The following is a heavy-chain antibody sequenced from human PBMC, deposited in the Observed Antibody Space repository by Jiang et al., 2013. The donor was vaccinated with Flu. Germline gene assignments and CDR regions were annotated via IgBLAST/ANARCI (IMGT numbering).Heavy chain of an antibody. V-gene: IGHV1-69*01. CDR2: IIPIFGTA. CDR1: GGTFSSYA. CDR3: AREASSGYLRY. D-gene: IGHD3-22*01. Sequence: GAEVKKPGSSVKVSCKASGGTFSSYAISWVRQAPGQGLEWMGGIIPIFGTANYAQKFQGRVTITADESTSTVYMDLISLRSDDTAVYYCAREASSGYLRYWGQGTLVTVSS. J-gene: IGHJ4*02.